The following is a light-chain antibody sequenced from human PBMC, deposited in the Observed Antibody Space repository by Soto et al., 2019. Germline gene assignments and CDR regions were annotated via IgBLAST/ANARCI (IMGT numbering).Light chain of an antibody. V-gene: IGKV4-1*01. Sequence: DIVMTQSPDSLAASLGERATISCKSSQSVLHTSNKKNYLGWFQQKPAQPPKLLIYWASIRESGVPDRFSGSGSGTDFTLTISSLQAEDVAVYYCQQYYRTPLTFGGGTKVDIK. CDR1: QSVLHTSNKKNY. CDR3: QQYYRTPLT. J-gene: IGKJ4*01. CDR2: WAS.